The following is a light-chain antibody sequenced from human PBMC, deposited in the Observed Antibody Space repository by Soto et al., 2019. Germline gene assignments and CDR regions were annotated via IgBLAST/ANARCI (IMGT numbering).Light chain of an antibody. CDR3: SSYTGSSTPYV. CDR1: SSDVGRYDY. J-gene: IGLJ1*01. Sequence: QSVLTQPASVSGSPGQSITISCTGTSSDVGRYDYVSWYQQHPGKAPKLMIYDVSNRPSGLSNRFSGSKSGNTASLTISGLQAEDEDDDYCSSYTGSSTPYVFGTGTKLTVL. V-gene: IGLV2-14*01. CDR2: DVS.